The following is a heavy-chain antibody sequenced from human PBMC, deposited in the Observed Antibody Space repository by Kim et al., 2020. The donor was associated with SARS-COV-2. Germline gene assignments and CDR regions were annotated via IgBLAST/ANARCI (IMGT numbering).Heavy chain of an antibody. D-gene: IGHD2-2*01. CDR3: ASRAMKGDFDY. CDR2: INHSGST. V-gene: IGHV4-34*01. Sequence: SETLSLTCAVYGGSFSGYYWSWIRQPPGKGLEWIWEINHSGSTNYNPSLKSRVTISVDTSKNQFSLQLSSVTAADTAVYYCASRAMKGDFDYWGQGSLVT. CDR1: GGSFSGYY. J-gene: IGHJ4*02.